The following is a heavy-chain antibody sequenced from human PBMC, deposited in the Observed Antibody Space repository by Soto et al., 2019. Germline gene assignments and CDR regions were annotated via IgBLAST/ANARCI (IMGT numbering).Heavy chain of an antibody. D-gene: IGHD3-3*01. Sequence: EVQLVESGGGLVQPGRSLRVSCAASGFTFGDYGMSWVRRAPGKGLEWVGFIRSKTNGGTTEYAATVKGRFTISRDDSRGIAYLQMNSLKTEDTAVYYCTRPIAVFGVAIRYLDYWGQGTLVTVSS. CDR1: GFTFGDYG. CDR3: TRPIAVFGVAIRYLDY. J-gene: IGHJ4*02. CDR2: IRSKTNGGTT. V-gene: IGHV3-49*04.